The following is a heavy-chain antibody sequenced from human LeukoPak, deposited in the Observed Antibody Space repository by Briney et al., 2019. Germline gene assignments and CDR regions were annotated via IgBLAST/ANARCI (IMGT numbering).Heavy chain of an antibody. CDR2: MYYSGST. Sequence: SETLSLTCTVSGDSIITYYWSWIRQPPGKGLEWIGYMYYSGSTNYNPSLKSRVTISVDRSRNQFSLTLSSVTAADTAVYYCARHSRGYDSEFGYWGQGTLVTVSS. J-gene: IGHJ4*02. CDR1: GDSIITYY. V-gene: IGHV4-59*08. CDR3: ARHSRGYDSEFGY. D-gene: IGHD5-12*01.